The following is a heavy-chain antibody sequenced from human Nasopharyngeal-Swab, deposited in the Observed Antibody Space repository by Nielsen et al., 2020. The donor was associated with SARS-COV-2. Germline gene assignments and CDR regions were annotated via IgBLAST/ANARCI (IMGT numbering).Heavy chain of an antibody. D-gene: IGHD3-3*01. CDR3: ARERRITIFGVVTFDY. CDR1: GYTFTSYD. V-gene: IGHV1-8*01. Sequence: ASVKVSCKASGYTFTSYDINWVRQATGQGLEWMGWMNPNSGNTGYAQKFQGRVTMTRNTSISTAYMELSSLRSEDTAVYYCARERRITIFGVVTFDYWGQGTLVTVSS. CDR2: MNPNSGNT. J-gene: IGHJ4*02.